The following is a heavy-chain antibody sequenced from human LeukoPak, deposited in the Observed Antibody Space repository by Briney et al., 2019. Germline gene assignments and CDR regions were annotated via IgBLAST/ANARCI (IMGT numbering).Heavy chain of an antibody. Sequence: GESLKISCEGSGYSFTTYWIGWVRQMPGKGLEWMGIIYPGDSDTRYSPSFQGQVTISADKSISTTYLQWNSLKASDTAMYYCVRHKGYITGWYVDCWGQGTLVTVSS. CDR3: VRHKGYITGWYVDC. CDR2: IYPGDSDT. V-gene: IGHV5-51*01. D-gene: IGHD2-8*02. CDR1: GYSFTTYW. J-gene: IGHJ4*02.